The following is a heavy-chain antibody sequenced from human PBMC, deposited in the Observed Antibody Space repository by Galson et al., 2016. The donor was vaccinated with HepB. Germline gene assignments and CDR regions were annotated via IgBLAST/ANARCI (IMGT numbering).Heavy chain of an antibody. V-gene: IGHV3-73*01. Sequence: SLRLSCAASGFTFSGSAMHWVRQASGKGLEWVGRIRSKANSYATAYVASVKGRFTISREDSKNTAYQQMNSLKTEDTAVYYCIRGDLKLDYWGQGALVTVSS. CDR1: GFTFSGSA. D-gene: IGHD3-10*01. J-gene: IGHJ4*02. CDR2: IRSKANSYAT. CDR3: IRGDLKLDY.